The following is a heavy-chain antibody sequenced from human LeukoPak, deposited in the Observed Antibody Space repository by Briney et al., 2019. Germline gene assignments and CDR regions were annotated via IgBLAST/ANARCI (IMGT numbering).Heavy chain of an antibody. J-gene: IGHJ4*02. CDR1: GYSFTTFW. CDR3: ARHWVGGYCSSTSCYTGLDY. D-gene: IGHD2-2*02. CDR2: IYPGDSDT. V-gene: IGHV5-51*01. Sequence: GESLKISCKGFGYSFTTFWIGWVRQLPGKGLEWMGVIYPGDSDTRYSPSFQGQVTISADKSISTAYLQWSSLKASDTAMYYCARHWVGGYCSSTSCYTGLDYWGQGTLVTVSS.